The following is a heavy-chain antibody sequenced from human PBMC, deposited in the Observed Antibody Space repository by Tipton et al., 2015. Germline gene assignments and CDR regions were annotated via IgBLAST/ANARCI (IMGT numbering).Heavy chain of an antibody. CDR3: ACQDYDSLTRDYQTVDY. CDR1: GGSISRYY. J-gene: IGHJ4*02. CDR2: IYYSGST. V-gene: IGHV4-59*08. D-gene: IGHD3-9*01. Sequence: TLSLTCTVSGGSISRYYWSWIRQPPGKGLEWIGYIYYSGSTNYNPSLKSRVTISRDTSKNQFSLKLTSVTAADTAVYYCACQDYDSLTRDYQTVDYWGQGTLVTVSS.